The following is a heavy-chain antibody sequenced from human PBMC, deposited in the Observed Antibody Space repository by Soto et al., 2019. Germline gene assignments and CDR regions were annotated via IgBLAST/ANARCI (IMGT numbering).Heavy chain of an antibody. CDR2: ISYDGSNK. J-gene: IGHJ4*02. CDR1: GFTFSSYG. CDR3: AKDGILGY. D-gene: IGHD1-1*01. V-gene: IGHV3-30*18. Sequence: QVQLVESGGGVVQPGRSLRLSCAASGFTFSSYGMHWVRQAPGKGLEWVAVISYDGSNKYYADSVKGRFTISRDNSKNTLYLQMNSLRAEDTAVYHCAKDGILGYWGQGTLVTVSS.